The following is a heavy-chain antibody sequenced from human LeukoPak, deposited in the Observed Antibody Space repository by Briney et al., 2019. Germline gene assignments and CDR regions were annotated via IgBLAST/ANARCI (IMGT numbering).Heavy chain of an antibody. Sequence: GGSLRLSCAASGFTFSTYNMHWVRQAPGKGLEWVAHINQDGSEEHYMDSVKARFTISRDNAKNSLSLQMNSLRAEDTAVYYCVRDGGVSGYDLLDYWGQGTLVTVSS. V-gene: IGHV3-7*01. CDR2: INQDGSEE. J-gene: IGHJ4*02. D-gene: IGHD5-12*01. CDR1: GFTFSTYN. CDR3: VRDGGVSGYDLLDY.